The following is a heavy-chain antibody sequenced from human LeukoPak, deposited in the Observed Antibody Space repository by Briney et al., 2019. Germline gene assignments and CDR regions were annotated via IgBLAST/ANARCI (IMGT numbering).Heavy chain of an antibody. CDR1: GGSISRSNW. CDR2: ILHSGDT. D-gene: IGHD5-18*01. Sequence: PSGTLSLTCAVSGGSISRSNWWSWVRQPPGKGLEWIGDILHSGDTNYNASLRSRLTISLDKSRNQFSLQLSSVTAADTAVYYCARDRYSYGFWGQGILVTVSS. V-gene: IGHV4-4*02. J-gene: IGHJ4*02. CDR3: ARDRYSYGF.